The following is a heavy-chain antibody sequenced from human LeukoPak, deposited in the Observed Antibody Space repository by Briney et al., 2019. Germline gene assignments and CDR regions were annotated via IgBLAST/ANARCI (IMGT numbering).Heavy chain of an antibody. CDR3: ARDRDVYHTGVDY. CDR2: IKEDGSEK. V-gene: IGHV3-7*01. J-gene: IGHJ4*02. D-gene: IGHD5-24*01. Sequence: GGSLRLSCAASGFTFSRYWMTWLRQAPGKGLEWVTNIKEDGSEKYYVDSVKGRFTISRDNSKNSLYPQMSRLRAEDSDIYYCARDRDVYHTGVDYWGQGTLVTVSS. CDR1: GFTFSRYW.